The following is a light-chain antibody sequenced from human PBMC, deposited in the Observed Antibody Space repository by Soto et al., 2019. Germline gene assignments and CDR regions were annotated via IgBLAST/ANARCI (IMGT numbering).Light chain of an antibody. CDR2: DAS. Sequence: EIVLTQSPATLSLSPGERATLSCRASQSVSSYLAWYQQKPGQAPRLLIYDASNRATGIPARFSGSGSGTDFTLTISSLEPEDCAVYYCQQRSNLPPTFGPGTKVDIK. V-gene: IGKV3-11*01. J-gene: IGKJ3*01. CDR1: QSVSSY. CDR3: QQRSNLPPT.